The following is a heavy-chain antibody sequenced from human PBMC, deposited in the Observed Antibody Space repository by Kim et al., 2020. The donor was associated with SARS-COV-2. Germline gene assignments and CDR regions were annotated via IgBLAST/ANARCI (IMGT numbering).Heavy chain of an antibody. CDR3: AKGWWKLLLPQYYFDY. D-gene: IGHD1-26*01. CDR1: GFTFSSYA. Sequence: GGSLRLSCAASGFTFSSYAMSWVRQAPGKGLEWVSAISGSGGSTYYADSVKGRFTISRDNSKNTLYLQMNSLRAEDTAVYYCAKGWWKLLLPQYYFDYWGQGTLVTVSS. CDR2: ISGSGGST. J-gene: IGHJ4*02. V-gene: IGHV3-23*01.